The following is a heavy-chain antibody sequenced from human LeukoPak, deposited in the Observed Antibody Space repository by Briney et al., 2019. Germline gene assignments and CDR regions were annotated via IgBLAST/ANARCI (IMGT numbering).Heavy chain of an antibody. D-gene: IGHD5-18*01. CDR1: GYTFTDYY. J-gene: IGHJ4*02. CDR3: ARDMDTGPDLFDY. V-gene: IGHV1-2*02. Sequence: GASVEVSCKASGYTFTDYYLHWVRQAPGQGLKWMGWINPNSGDTDYARKFQGRVTMTRDTSISTAYMELSRLRYDDTAVYYCARDMDTGPDLFDYWGQGTLVTVSS. CDR2: INPNSGDT.